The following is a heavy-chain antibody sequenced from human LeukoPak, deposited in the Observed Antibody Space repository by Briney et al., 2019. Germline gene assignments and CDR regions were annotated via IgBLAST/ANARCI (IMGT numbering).Heavy chain of an antibody. CDR3: AKDLWFGPPAGPFDY. CDR1: GFTFSSYA. D-gene: IGHD3-10*01. J-gene: IGHJ4*02. Sequence: GGSLRLSCAASGFTFSSYAMSWVRQAPGKGLEWVSALSGSGGSTYYADSVKGRFTISRDNSENTLYLQMNSLRAEDTAVYYCAKDLWFGPPAGPFDYWGQGTLVTVSS. V-gene: IGHV3-23*01. CDR2: LSGSGGST.